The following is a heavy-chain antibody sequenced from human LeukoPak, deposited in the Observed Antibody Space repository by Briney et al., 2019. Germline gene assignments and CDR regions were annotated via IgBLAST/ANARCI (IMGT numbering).Heavy chain of an antibody. Sequence: GGSQRLSCAASGFTFSSYAMSWVRQAPGKGLEWVSGISGGGGSTYYADSVKGRFTISRDNSKITLYLQMNSLRAEDTAVYYCAKDIVVVTSGANAFDIWGQGTMVTVSS. J-gene: IGHJ3*02. CDR2: ISGGGGST. CDR3: AKDIVVVTSGANAFDI. CDR1: GFTFSSYA. V-gene: IGHV3-23*01. D-gene: IGHD2-21*02.